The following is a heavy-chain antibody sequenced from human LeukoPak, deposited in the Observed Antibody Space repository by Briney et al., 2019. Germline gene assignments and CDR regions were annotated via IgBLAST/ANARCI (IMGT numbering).Heavy chain of an antibody. CDR3: ARELSVVVPAATFDYFDY. V-gene: IGHV4-30-4*08. Sequence: SETLSLTCTVSGGSISSGDYYWSWIRQPPGKGLEWIGYIYYSGSTYYNPSLKNRVTISVDTSKNQFSLKLSSVTAADTAVYYCARELSVVVPAATFDYFDYWGQGTLVTVPS. CDR2: IYYSGST. D-gene: IGHD2-2*01. CDR1: GGSISSGDYY. J-gene: IGHJ4*02.